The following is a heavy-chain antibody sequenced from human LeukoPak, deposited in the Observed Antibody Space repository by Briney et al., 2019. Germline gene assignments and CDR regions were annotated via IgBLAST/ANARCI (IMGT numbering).Heavy chain of an antibody. CDR3: AREALTSYIATRDDNWFDP. CDR2: IDPNSGGT. Sequence: ASVKVSCKTSGYTFSNYDVNWVRQAPGQGLEWMGWIDPNSGGTNYAQKFQGRVTMTRDTSITTAYMELSRLRSDDTAVYYCAREALTSYIATRDDNWFDPWGQGTLVTVSS. CDR1: GYTFSNYD. V-gene: IGHV1-2*02. J-gene: IGHJ5*02. D-gene: IGHD6-13*01.